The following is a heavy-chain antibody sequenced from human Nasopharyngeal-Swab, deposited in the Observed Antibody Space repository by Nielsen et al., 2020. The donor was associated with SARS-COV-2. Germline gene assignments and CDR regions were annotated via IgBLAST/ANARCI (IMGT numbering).Heavy chain of an antibody. J-gene: IGHJ4*02. CDR2: IYPGDSDT. D-gene: IGHD6-19*01. V-gene: IGHV5-51*01. Sequence: VRQAPGKGLEWMGIIYPGDSDTRYSPSFQGQVTISADKSISTAYLQWSSLKASGTAMYYCARPPAYSSGLFDYWGQGTLVTVSS. CDR3: ARPPAYSSGLFDY.